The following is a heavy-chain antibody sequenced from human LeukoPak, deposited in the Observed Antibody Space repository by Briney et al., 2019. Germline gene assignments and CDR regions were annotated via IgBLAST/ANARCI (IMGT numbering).Heavy chain of an antibody. Sequence: PSETLSLTCSVSGISINSNTYYWVWIRQPPGKGLEWIGSIYYSGSTYYNPSLKSRVTISVDTSKNQFSLKLSSVTAADTAVYYCARVGVAATPSFYNWFDPWGQGTLVTVSS. CDR2: IYYSGST. CDR1: GISINSNTYY. CDR3: ARVGVAATPSFYNWFDP. V-gene: IGHV4-39*01. J-gene: IGHJ5*02. D-gene: IGHD2-15*01.